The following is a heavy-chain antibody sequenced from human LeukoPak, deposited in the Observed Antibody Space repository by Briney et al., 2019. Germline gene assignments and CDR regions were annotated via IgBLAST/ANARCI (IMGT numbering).Heavy chain of an antibody. Sequence: PGGSLRLSCAASEFTFSIAWMTWVRQAPGKGLDWVGRIKSKNDGETTDYAAPVKGRFSISRDDSRNTLYLQMDSLKTEDTAVYYCTKDDPFNKYWGQGTLVTVSS. CDR1: EFTFSIAW. D-gene: IGHD2/OR15-2a*01. CDR2: IKSKNDGETT. J-gene: IGHJ4*02. CDR3: TKDDPFNKY. V-gene: IGHV3-15*01.